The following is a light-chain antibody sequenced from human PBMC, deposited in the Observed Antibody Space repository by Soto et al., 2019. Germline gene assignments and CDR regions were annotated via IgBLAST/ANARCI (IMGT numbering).Light chain of an antibody. J-gene: IGLJ3*02. CDR2: ENN. CDR3: GAWDSSLSAGV. V-gene: IGLV1-51*02. CDR1: SFNVGENY. Sequence: QSVLTQPPSVSAAPGQKVTISCPGSSFNVGENYVSWFQHLPGTAPKLLIYENNLRPPAIPDRVSASKSGTSATLGITGLQTGDEADYYCGAWDSSLSAGVFGGGTKLTVL.